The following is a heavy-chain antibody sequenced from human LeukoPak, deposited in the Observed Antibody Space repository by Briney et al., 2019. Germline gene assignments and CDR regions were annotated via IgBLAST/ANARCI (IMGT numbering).Heavy chain of an antibody. J-gene: IGHJ4*02. Sequence: GGSLRLSCAASGFTFSSYAMSWVRQAPGKGLEWVANIKQDGSEKYYVDSVKGRFTISRDNAKNSLYLQMNSLRAEDTAVYYCARGASSAYYVDYWGQGTLVSVSS. CDR3: ARGASSAYYVDY. CDR1: GFTFSSYA. D-gene: IGHD3-22*01. V-gene: IGHV3-7*01. CDR2: IKQDGSEK.